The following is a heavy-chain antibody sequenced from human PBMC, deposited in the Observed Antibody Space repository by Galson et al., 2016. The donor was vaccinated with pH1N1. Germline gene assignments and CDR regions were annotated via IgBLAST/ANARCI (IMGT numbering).Heavy chain of an antibody. D-gene: IGHD2-2*01. CDR2: IYYSERI. V-gene: IGHV4-30-4*08. J-gene: IGHJ5*02. CDR1: GGSMNSDVYY. Sequence: TLSLTCSVSGGSMNSDVYYWTWIRQPPGKGLEWIGSIYYSERIYYTPSLKSRVITSVDTAKNQFSLMVSSVTAAATAVHYCARGLWDCTSINCYARTKSYFDPWGQGTRVTVSS. CDR3: ARGLWDCTSINCYARTKSYFDP.